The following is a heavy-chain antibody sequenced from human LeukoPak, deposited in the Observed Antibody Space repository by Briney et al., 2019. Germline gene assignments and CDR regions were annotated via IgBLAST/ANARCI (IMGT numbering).Heavy chain of an antibody. V-gene: IGHV3-21*01. CDR2: ISSCSSYI. Sequence: GGSLRLSCAASGFTFSSYSMNWVRQAPGKGLEWVSSISSCSSYIYYADSVKGRFTISRDNAKNSLYLQMNSLRAEDTAVYYCARDLGYPYYYYGMDVWGQGTTVTVSS. D-gene: IGHD5-18*01. CDR3: ARDLGYPYYYYGMDV. CDR1: GFTFSSYS. J-gene: IGHJ6*02.